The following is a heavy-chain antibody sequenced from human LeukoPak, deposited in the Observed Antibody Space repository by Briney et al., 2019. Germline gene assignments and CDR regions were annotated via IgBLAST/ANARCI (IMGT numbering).Heavy chain of an antibody. CDR2: INHSGST. D-gene: IGHD3-10*01. V-gene: IGHV4-34*01. Sequence: SETLSLTCAVYGGSFSGYYWSWIRQPPGKGLEWIGEINHSGSTNYNPSLKSRVTISVDTSKNQFSLKLSSVTAADTAVYYCARGPHILLYYYYYYMDVWGKGTTVTVSS. CDR1: GGSFSGYY. J-gene: IGHJ6*03. CDR3: ARGPHILLYYYYYYMDV.